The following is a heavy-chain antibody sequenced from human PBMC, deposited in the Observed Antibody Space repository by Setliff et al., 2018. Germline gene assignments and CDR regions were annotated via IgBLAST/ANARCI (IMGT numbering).Heavy chain of an antibody. CDR1: GVSITTSSYS. J-gene: IGHJ3*01. CDR2: IYSEGST. Sequence: PSETLSLTCTVSGVSITTSSYSWGWIRQPPGKGLEWIGLIYSEGSTSYNPSLKSRLTMSVDTSKNQFSLKLTSVTAADTAVYYCAMGTHSSTWYEIGGFQFWGQGTMVTVSS. V-gene: IGHV4-61*05. D-gene: IGHD6-13*01. CDR3: AMGTHSSTWYEIGGFQF.